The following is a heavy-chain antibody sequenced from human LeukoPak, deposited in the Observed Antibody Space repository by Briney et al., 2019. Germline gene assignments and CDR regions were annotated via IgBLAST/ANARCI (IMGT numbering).Heavy chain of an antibody. CDR3: AKGGKWDVTPFDY. Sequence: PGVTLRLSCAASGFTFSSYSMNWVRQAPGKGLEWVSSISSSSSYIYYADSVKGRFTISRDNAKNSLYLQMNSLRAEDTAVYYCAKGGKWDVTPFDYWGQGTLVTVSS. J-gene: IGHJ4*02. D-gene: IGHD1-26*01. V-gene: IGHV3-21*01. CDR1: GFTFSSYS. CDR2: ISSSSSYI.